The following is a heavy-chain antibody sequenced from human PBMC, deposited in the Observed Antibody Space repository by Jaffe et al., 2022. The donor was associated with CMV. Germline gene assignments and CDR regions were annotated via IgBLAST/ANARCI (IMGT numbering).Heavy chain of an antibody. V-gene: IGHV3-11*06. J-gene: IGHJ4*02. CDR3: ARAEAMVTLIDY. D-gene: IGHD4-17*01. Sequence: QVQLVESGGGLVKPGGSLRLSCAASGFTFSDYYMSWIRQAPGKGLEWVSYISSSSSYTNYADSVKGRFTISRDNAKNSLYLQMNSLRAEDTAVYYCARAEAMVTLIDYWGQGTLVTVSS. CDR1: GFTFSDYY. CDR2: ISSSSSYT.